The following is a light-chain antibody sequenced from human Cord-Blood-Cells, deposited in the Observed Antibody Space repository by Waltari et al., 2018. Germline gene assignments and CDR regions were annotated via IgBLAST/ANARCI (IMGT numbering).Light chain of an antibody. CDR2: QDS. CDR3: QAWDSSTVV. V-gene: IGLV3-1*01. J-gene: IGLJ2*01. CDR1: KLGDKY. Sequence: SYELTQPPSVSVSPGQTASITCSGDKLGDKYACWYQQKPSQPPVLVLYQDSKRPPGIPGRFAGSNSGNTATLTISGTQAMDEADYYCQAWDSSTVVFGGGTKLTVL.